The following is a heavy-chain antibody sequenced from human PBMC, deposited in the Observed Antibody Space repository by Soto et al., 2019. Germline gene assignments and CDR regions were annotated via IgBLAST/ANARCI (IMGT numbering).Heavy chain of an antibody. Sequence: GGSLRLSCAASGFTFISYAMSWVLQAPGKGLEWVSAISGSGGSTYYADSVKGRFTISRDNSKNTLYLQMNSLRAEDTAVYYCAKVSGYYYGSGSYYIANGMDVCGQGTTVTVSS. CDR2: ISGSGGST. V-gene: IGHV3-23*01. CDR1: GFTFISYA. CDR3: AKVSGYYYGSGSYYIANGMDV. D-gene: IGHD3-10*01. J-gene: IGHJ6*02.